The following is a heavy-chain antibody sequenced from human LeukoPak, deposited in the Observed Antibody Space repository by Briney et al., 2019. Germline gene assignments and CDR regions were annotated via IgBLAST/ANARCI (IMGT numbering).Heavy chain of an antibody. Sequence: GGSLRLSCAASGFTFSDYYMSWIRQAPGRGLEWVSYISSSGSTIYYADSVKGRFTISRDNAKNSLYLQMNSLRAEDTAVYYCARDILPGTAMAYSDYWGQGTLVTVSS. J-gene: IGHJ4*02. CDR1: GFTFSDYY. CDR2: ISSSGSTI. V-gene: IGHV3-11*01. D-gene: IGHD5-18*01. CDR3: ARDILPGTAMAYSDY.